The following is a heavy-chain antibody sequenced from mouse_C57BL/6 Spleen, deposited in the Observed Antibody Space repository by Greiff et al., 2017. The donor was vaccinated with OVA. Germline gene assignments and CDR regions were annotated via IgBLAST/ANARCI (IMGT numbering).Heavy chain of an antibody. J-gene: IGHJ3*01. CDR2: IRSKSNNYAT. CDR3: VRHEAAY. V-gene: IGHV10-1*01. Sequence: EVMLVESGGGLVQPKGSLKLSCAASGFSFNTYAMNWVRQAPGKGLEWVARIRSKSNNYATYYADSVKDRFTISRDDSESMLYLQMNNVKTEDTAMYYCVRHEAAYWGQGTLVTVSA. CDR1: GFSFNTYA.